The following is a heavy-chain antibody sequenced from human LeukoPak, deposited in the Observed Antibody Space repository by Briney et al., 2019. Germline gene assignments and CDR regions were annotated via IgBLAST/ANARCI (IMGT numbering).Heavy chain of an antibody. CDR3: ARIAREDTTGYYYSPFDY. Sequence: HGESLKISCKGSGYSFTSYWIGWVRQMPGKGLEWMGIIYPGDSDTRYSPSFQSQVTISADKSIGTAYLQWSSLKASDIAMYYCARIAREDTTGYYYSPFDYWGQGTLVTVSS. CDR2: IYPGDSDT. J-gene: IGHJ4*02. V-gene: IGHV5-51*01. CDR1: GYSFTSYW. D-gene: IGHD3-22*01.